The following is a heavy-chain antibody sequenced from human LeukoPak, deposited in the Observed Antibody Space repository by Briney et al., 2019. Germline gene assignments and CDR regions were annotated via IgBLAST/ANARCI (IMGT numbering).Heavy chain of an antibody. D-gene: IGHD5-18*01. J-gene: IGHJ4*02. CDR3: ARGGRYSPFDY. CDR2: IKQDGSEK. Sequence: GGSLGLSCAASGFTFSSYWMSWVRQAPGKGLEWVANIKQDGSEKYYVDSVKGRFTISRDNAKNSLYLQMNSLRAEDTAVYYCARGGRYSPFDYWGQGTLVTVSS. V-gene: IGHV3-7*01. CDR1: GFTFSSYW.